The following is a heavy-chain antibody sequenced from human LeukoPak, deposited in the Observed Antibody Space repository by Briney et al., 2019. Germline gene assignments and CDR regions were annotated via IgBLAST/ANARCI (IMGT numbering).Heavy chain of an antibody. CDR1: GFTFSDFA. CDR3: AKDRRSSWLEGATDY. CDR2: LSWNGGSI. V-gene: IGHV3-9*01. J-gene: IGHJ4*02. D-gene: IGHD6-13*01. Sequence: GGSLRLSCAASGFTFSDFAMNWVRQAPGKGLEWVSGLSWNGGSIDYADSVKGRFTISRDNAKNSLYLQMTSLRTDDTVFYFCAKDRRSSWLEGATDYWGQGTLVTVSS.